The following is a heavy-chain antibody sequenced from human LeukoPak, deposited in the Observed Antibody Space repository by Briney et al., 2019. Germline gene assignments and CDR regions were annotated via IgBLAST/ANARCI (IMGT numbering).Heavy chain of an antibody. CDR2: VSGSGGST. D-gene: IGHD3-3*01. Sequence: GGSLRLSCAASGFTFSSYAMSWVRQAPGKGLEWVSGVSGSGGSTYYADSVKGRFTISRDNSKNTLYLQMNSLRAEDTAVYYCTRGGDFWSGYSRGYYMDVWGKGTTVTVSS. V-gene: IGHV3-23*01. J-gene: IGHJ6*03. CDR1: GFTFSSYA. CDR3: TRGGDFWSGYSRGYYMDV.